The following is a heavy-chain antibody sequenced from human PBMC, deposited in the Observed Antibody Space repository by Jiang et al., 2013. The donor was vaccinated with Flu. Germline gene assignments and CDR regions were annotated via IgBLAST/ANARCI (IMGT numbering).Heavy chain of an antibody. J-gene: IGHJ4*02. CDR2: IYYTGST. CDR3: ARAGPGSFCSGASCYYYFDY. Sequence: GSGLVKPSETLSLTCAVSNYSISSGFWWGWIRQSPGRGLEWIANIYYTGSTYYNPSLKSRVTISVDTSNNHFSLGLSSLTAADTAVYFCARAGPGSFCSGASCYYYFDYWGQGTLVTVSS. D-gene: IGHD2-15*01. V-gene: IGHV4-38-2*01. CDR1: NYSISSGFW.